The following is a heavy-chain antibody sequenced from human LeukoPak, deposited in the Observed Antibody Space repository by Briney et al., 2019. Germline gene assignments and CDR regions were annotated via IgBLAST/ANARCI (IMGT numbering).Heavy chain of an antibody. CDR2: ITSSGGST. CDR3: AKRPPHCGGDYFGY. Sequence: GGSLRLSCAASGFTFSSYAISWVRQAPGKGLEWVSAITSSGGSTYYADSVKGRFTTSRDNSKNTLFLQMNSLRAEDTAVYYCAKRPPHCGGDYFGYWGQGTLVTVSS. CDR1: GFTFSSYA. V-gene: IGHV3-23*01. J-gene: IGHJ4*02. D-gene: IGHD2-21*01.